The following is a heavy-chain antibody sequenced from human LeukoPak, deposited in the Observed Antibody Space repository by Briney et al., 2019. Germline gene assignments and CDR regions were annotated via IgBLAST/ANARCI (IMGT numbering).Heavy chain of an antibody. Sequence: GGCLRLSCAASGFTFSSYAMSWVRRAPGKGLEWVSAISSNGGGTFYADSVKGRFTISRDNSKKTLYLQMNSLRAEDTAVYYCAKDRWELRGYFNYWGQGTLVTVSS. CDR2: ISSNGGGT. J-gene: IGHJ4*02. CDR3: AKDRWELRGYFNY. D-gene: IGHD1-26*01. CDR1: GFTFSSYA. V-gene: IGHV3-23*01.